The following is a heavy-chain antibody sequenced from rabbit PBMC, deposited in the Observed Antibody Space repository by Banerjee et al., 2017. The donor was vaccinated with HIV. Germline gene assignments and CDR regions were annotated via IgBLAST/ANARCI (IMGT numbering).Heavy chain of an antibody. Sequence: QSLEESGGDLVKPGASLTLTCTASGFSFSSSYYMCWVRQAPGKGLEWIACIYGGSTGNTYYASWAKGRFTISKTSSTTVTLQMTSLTAADTATYFCARDLAGVIGWNFNLWGPGTLVTVS. CDR1: GFSFSSSYY. D-gene: IGHD4-1*01. J-gene: IGHJ4*01. CDR2: IYGGSTGNT. V-gene: IGHV1S40*01. CDR3: ARDLAGVIGWNFNL.